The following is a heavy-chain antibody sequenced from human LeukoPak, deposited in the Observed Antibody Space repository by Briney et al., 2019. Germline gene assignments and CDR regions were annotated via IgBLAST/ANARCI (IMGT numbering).Heavy chain of an antibody. V-gene: IGHV4-59*01. CDR3: ARAPNYGDPIDY. CDR1: GGSISNYY. Sequence: SETLSLTCTVSGGSISNYYWSWIRQPPGKGLGWSGYIYYSGSTNYNPSLKSRVTISVDTSKNQFSLKLNSVTAADTAVYYCARAPNYGDPIDYWGQGTLVTVSS. J-gene: IGHJ4*02. D-gene: IGHD4-17*01. CDR2: IYYSGST.